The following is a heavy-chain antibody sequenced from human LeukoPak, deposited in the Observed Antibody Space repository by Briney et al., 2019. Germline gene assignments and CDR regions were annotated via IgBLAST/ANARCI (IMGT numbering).Heavy chain of an antibody. D-gene: IGHD6-13*01. CDR2: ISSSGSTI. CDR3: ARGILEEQQLPYYFDY. V-gene: IGHV3-48*04. J-gene: IGHJ4*02. Sequence: PGGSLRLSCAASGFTFSSYSMNWVRQAPGKGLEWVSYISSSGSTIYYADSVKGRFTISRDNAKNSLYLQMNSLRAEDTAVYYCARGILEEQQLPYYFDYWGQGTLVTVSS. CDR1: GFTFSSYS.